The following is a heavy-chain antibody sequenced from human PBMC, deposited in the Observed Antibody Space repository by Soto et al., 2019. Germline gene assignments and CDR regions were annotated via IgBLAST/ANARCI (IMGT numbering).Heavy chain of an antibody. J-gene: IGHJ6*02. Sequence: SETLSLTCTVSGGSVSSGSYYWSWIRQPPGKGLEWIGYIYYSWSTNYNPSLKSRVTISVDTSKNQFSLKLSSVTAADTDVYYCARENIVVVTAAMGDYYYYGMDVWGQGTRVTVSS. CDR1: GGSVSSGSYY. CDR2: IYYSWST. V-gene: IGHV4-61*01. CDR3: ARENIVVVTAAMGDYYYYGMDV. D-gene: IGHD2-2*01.